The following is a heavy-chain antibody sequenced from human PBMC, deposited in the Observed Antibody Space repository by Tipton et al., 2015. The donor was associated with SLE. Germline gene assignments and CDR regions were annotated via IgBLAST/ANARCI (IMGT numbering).Heavy chain of an antibody. J-gene: IGHJ5*02. D-gene: IGHD3-10*01. CDR2: VSSSGST. CDR1: GVSTSTYY. V-gene: IGHV4-4*08. Sequence: TLSLTCTVSGVSTSTYYWSWLRQPPGKGLEWLGYVSSSGSTNYNPSLKSRVAISVDTSKNQFSLHLRSMTAADTAVYYCASGGYYGSGSYYGGRFDPWGQGTLVTVSS. CDR3: ASGGYYGSGSYYGGRFDP.